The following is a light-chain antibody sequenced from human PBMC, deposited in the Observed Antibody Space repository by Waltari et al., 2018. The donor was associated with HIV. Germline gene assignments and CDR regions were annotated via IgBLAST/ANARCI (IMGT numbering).Light chain of an antibody. CDR3: QKYYNTPQP. Sequence: DIVMTQSPDSLAVSLGERATINCRSSHCVLYSSGNKTLLAWYQQNPGHPPKLLIFWGSSRETGVTVRFSGSGSETDFTLSISCLQAEDVAVYYCQKYYNTPQPFGQGPKLEMK. CDR1: HCVLYSSGNKTL. J-gene: IGKJ2*01. V-gene: IGKV4-1*01. CDR2: WGS.